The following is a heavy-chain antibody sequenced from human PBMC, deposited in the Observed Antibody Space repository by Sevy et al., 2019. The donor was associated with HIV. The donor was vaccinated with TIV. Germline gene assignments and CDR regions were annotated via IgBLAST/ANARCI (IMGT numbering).Heavy chain of an antibody. J-gene: IGHJ3*02. D-gene: IGHD4-17*01. CDR3: AKGDEPATDYGDYVPNAFDI. V-gene: IGHV3-23*01. Sequence: GGSLRLSCAASGFTFNRYSMNWVRQAPGKGLEWVSSISGPGGTTYYADSVKGRFTVSRDNSKNTLYLQMNSLRGDDSALYYCAKGDEPATDYGDYVPNAFDIWGQGTMVTVSS. CDR1: GFTFNRYS. CDR2: ISGPGGTT.